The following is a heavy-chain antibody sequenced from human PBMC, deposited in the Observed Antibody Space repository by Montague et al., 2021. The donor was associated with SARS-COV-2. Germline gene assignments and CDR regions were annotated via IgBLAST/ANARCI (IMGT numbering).Heavy chain of an antibody. D-gene: IGHD5-18*01. CDR2: ISGSSSYI. V-gene: IGHV3-21*01. J-gene: IGHJ3*02. CDR1: RFTFSSYS. Sequence: SLRLSCAASRFTFSSYSVNWVRQAPGKGLEWVSSISGSSSYIYYADSVKGRFTISRDNAKSSLYLQMNSLRAEDTAVYYCARDERGYSYGYPFDIWGQGTMVTVSS. CDR3: ARDERGYSYGYPFDI.